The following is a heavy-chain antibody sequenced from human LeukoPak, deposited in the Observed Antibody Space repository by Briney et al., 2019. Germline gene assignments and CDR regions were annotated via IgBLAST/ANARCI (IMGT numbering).Heavy chain of an antibody. CDR1: GFTFSSYA. CDR3: ARGYCGGDCYGD. D-gene: IGHD2-21*02. J-gene: IGHJ1*01. V-gene: IGHV3-21*01. Sequence: PGGSLRLSCAASGFTFSSYAMNWVRQAPGRGLEWVSSISSSSSHIYYADSVKGRFTISRDNTRNSLYLQMNSLRAEDMAVYYCARGYCGGDCYGDWGQGTLVTVSS. CDR2: ISSSSSHI.